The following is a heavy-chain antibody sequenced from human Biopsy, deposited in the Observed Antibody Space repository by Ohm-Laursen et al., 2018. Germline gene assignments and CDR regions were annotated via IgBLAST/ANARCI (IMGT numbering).Heavy chain of an antibody. CDR3: VRGVDYYDPYHYYALDV. J-gene: IGHJ6*02. CDR1: GESFNGYY. V-gene: IGHV4-34*01. D-gene: IGHD3-22*01. Sequence: GTLSLTCAVYGESFNGYYRSWIRQTPGKGLEWIGEINHSGRTNYNPSLKSRVTISVNTSKNQFSLKVRSVTAADTAVYYCVRGVDYYDPYHYYALDVWGQGTTVTVSS. CDR2: INHSGRT.